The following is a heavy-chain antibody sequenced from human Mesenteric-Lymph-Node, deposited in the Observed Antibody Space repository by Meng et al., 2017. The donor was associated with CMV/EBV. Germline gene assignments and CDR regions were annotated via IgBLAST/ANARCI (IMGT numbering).Heavy chain of an antibody. CDR3: ARDPLETGVD. Sequence: GGSLRLSCAASGFTVITNYMSWVRQAPGKGLEWVSIIDSSANTYYADSVKGRFTISRDISKNTVYLQMNSLRTDDTAVYYCARDPLETGVDWGQGTLVTVSS. CDR2: IDSSANT. CDR1: GFTVITNY. V-gene: IGHV3-66*03. J-gene: IGHJ4*02. D-gene: IGHD2-8*01.